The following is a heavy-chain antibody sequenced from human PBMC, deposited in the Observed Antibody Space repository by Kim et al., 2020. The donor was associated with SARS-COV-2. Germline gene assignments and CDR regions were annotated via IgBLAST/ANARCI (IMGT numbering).Heavy chain of an antibody. CDR1: GLRVPHSI. CDR2: MSFDGSK. D-gene: IGHD2-15*01. J-gene: IGHJ4*02. CDR3: AREGYSSGWAGIYDY. V-gene: IGHV3-30*04. Sequence: GGSLRLSCVDSGLRVPHSIIHWVRQAPGKGLEWVAAMSFDGSKYYADSVKGRFTLSRDSSNTAQYLQIESLTDEDAGVYYCAREGYSSGWAGIYDYWGQGTLVTVSA.